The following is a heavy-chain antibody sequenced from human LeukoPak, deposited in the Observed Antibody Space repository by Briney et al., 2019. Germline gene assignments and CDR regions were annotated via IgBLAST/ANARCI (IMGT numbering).Heavy chain of an antibody. CDR2: IYHSGST. Sequence: TSGTLSLTCAVSGGPISSSNWWSWVRQPPGKGLEWIGEIYHSGSTNYNPSLKSRVTISVDKSKNQFSLRLSSVTAADTAVYYCAREGGDFWSGYYTIFDYWGQGTLVTVSS. J-gene: IGHJ4*02. CDR3: AREGGDFWSGYYTIFDY. D-gene: IGHD3-3*01. CDR1: GGPISSSNW. V-gene: IGHV4-4*02.